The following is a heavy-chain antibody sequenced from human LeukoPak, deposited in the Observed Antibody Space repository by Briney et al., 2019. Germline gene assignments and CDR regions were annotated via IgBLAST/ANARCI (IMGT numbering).Heavy chain of an antibody. CDR3: ARGGDSSSSYYYYMDV. CDR2: IIPIFGTA. J-gene: IGHJ6*03. CDR1: GGTFSSYA. D-gene: IGHD6-6*01. Sequence: SAKVSCKASGGTFSSYAISWVRQAPGQGLEWMGGIIPIFGTANYAQKFQGRVTITADESTSTAYMELSSLRSEDTAVYYCARGGDSSSSYYYYMDVWGKGTTVTVSS. V-gene: IGHV1-69*13.